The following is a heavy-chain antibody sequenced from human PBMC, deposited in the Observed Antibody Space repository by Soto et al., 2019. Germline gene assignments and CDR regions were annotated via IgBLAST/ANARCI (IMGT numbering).Heavy chain of an antibody. CDR3: AKRGIPKSGSGSYPSYYLDY. CDR2: ISGSGGST. CDR1: GFTFSSYA. J-gene: IGHJ4*02. Sequence: GGSLRLSCAASGFTFSSYAMSWVRQAPGKGLEWVSAISGSGGSTYYADSVKGRFTISRDNSKNTLYLQMNSLRAEDTAVYYCAKRGIPKSGSGSYPSYYLDYWGQGTLVTVSS. D-gene: IGHD3-10*01. V-gene: IGHV3-23*01.